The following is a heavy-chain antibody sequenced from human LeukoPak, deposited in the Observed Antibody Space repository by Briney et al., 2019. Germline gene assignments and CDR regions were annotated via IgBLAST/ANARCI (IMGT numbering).Heavy chain of an antibody. J-gene: IGHJ6*02. CDR2: IYHSGST. V-gene: IGHV4-4*02. CDR3: AKESLYGMDV. Sequence: SWFRQAPGKGLEWIGEIYHSGSTNYNPSLKSRVTISVDKSKNQFSLKLSSVTAEDTAVYYCAKESLYGMDVWGQGTTVTVSS.